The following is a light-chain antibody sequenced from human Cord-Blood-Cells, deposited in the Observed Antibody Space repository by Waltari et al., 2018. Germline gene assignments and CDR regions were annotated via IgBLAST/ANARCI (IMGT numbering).Light chain of an antibody. J-gene: IGLJ1*01. CDR3: SSYAGGYV. Sequence: QSALTQPPSASGSPGQSVTISCPGTSSDVGGSNYVSWYQQHPGKAPKLMIYEVSKRPSGVPDRFSGSKSGNTASLTVSGLQAEDEADYYCSSYAGGYVFGTGTKVTVL. CDR1: SSDVGGSNY. V-gene: IGLV2-8*01. CDR2: EVS.